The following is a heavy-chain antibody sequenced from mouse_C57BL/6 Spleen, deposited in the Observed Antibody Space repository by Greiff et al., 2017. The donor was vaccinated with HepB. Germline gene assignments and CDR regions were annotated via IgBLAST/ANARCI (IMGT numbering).Heavy chain of an antibody. CDR2: IRSKSNNYAT. J-gene: IGHJ1*03. V-gene: IGHV10-1*01. CDR1: GFSFNTYA. Sequence: DAGGGLVQPKGSLKLSCAASGFSFNTYAMNWVRQAPGKGLEWVARIRSKSNNYATYYADSVKDRFTISRDDSESMLYLQMNNLKTEDTAMYYCVRQDDYVYFDVWGTGTTVTVSS. D-gene: IGHD2-4*01. CDR3: VRQDDYVYFDV.